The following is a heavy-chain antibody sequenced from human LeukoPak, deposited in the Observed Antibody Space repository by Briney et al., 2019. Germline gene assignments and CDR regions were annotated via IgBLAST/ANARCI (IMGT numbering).Heavy chain of an antibody. CDR2: IIPIINTA. CDR1: GVTFSNYA. CDR3: VRVNVTEPDIASAGTSYYYYGMDV. J-gene: IGHJ6*02. D-gene: IGHD6-13*01. V-gene: IGHV1-69*01. Sequence: SVKVSCKASGVTFSNYAISWVRQAPGQGLEWMGGIIPIINTANSAQKFQGRVTITADESTSTAYMELSSLRSEDTAVYYCVRVNVTEPDIASAGTSYYYYGMDVWGQGTTVTVS.